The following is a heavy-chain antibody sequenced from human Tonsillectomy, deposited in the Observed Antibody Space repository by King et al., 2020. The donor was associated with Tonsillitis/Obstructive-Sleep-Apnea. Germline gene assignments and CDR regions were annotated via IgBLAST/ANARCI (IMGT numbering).Heavy chain of an antibody. V-gene: IGHV3-21*01. D-gene: IGHD3-22*01. CDR1: GFTFSSYS. J-gene: IGHJ4*02. CDR2: ISSSSSYI. CDR3: AREGVVVITGDY. Sequence: VQLVESGGGLVKPGGSLRLSCAASGFTFSSYSMNWVRQAPGKGLEWVSSISSSSSYIYYADSVKGRFTISRDNAKNSLYLQMNSLRAEDTAVYYCAREGVVVITGDYWGQGPLVTVSS.